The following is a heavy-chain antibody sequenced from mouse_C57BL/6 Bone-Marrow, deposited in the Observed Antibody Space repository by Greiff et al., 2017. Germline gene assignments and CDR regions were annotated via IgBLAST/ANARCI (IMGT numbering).Heavy chain of an antibody. D-gene: IGHD1-1*01. Sequence: EVQLVESGGGLVQPGGSMKLSCAASGFTFSDAWMDWVRQSPEKGLEWVAEIRNKANNHATYYAESVKGRFTISRDDSKSSVYLQMNSLRAEDTGIYYCTRPDYYGSSSLGAYWGQGTLVTVSA. V-gene: IGHV6-6*01. J-gene: IGHJ3*01. CDR2: IRNKANNHAT. CDR3: TRPDYYGSSSLGAY. CDR1: GFTFSDAW.